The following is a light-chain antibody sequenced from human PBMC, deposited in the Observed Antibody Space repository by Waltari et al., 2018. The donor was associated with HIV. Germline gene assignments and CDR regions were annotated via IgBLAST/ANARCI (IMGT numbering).Light chain of an antibody. V-gene: IGLV1-47*01. CDR1: SSNIGNDN. Sequence: QSVLTQPPSASGTPGQRVTISCSGSSSNIGNDNVYWYQQLPGTAPKLLIYKNYQRPSGVPDRFAGSKSGTSASLAISGLRYEDEADYYCVGWDASLSAYVFGTGTKVTIL. CDR2: KNY. J-gene: IGLJ1*01. CDR3: VGWDASLSAYV.